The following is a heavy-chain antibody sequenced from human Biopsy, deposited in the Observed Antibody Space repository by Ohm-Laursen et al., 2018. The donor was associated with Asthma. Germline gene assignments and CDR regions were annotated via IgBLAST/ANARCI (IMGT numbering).Heavy chain of an antibody. Sequence: SSVKVSCKSLGGTFNTYVIGWVRQAPGQGLEWMGGINSVLGTTTYPQKFQDRVTITADDSTSTVYMELSSLRSEDTAVYYCAQKAGSCISRTCYSLDFWGQGTLVTVSS. D-gene: IGHD2-2*01. J-gene: IGHJ4*02. V-gene: IGHV1-69*01. CDR3: AQKAGSCISRTCYSLDF. CDR1: GGTFNTYV. CDR2: INSVLGTT.